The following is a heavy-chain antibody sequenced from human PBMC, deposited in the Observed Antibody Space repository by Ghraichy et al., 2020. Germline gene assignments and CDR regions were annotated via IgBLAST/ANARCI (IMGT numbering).Heavy chain of an antibody. J-gene: IGHJ4*02. CDR3: VRGYYYDTSGPKFYFDS. CDR2: IRNSGATI. CDR1: GFIFSDSY. V-gene: IGHV3-11*01. D-gene: IGHD3-22*01. Sequence: GGSLRLSCAASGFIFSDSYMSWIRQAPGKGLEWIAYIRNSGATIYYRDSVKGRFTISRDNTKDLLYLHMNSLRADDTGVYYPVRGYYYDTSGPKFYFDSWGQGTLVTVSS.